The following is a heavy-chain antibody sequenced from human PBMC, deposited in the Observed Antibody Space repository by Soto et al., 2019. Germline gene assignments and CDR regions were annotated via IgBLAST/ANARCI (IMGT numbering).Heavy chain of an antibody. CDR3: ARGVYCSSTSCYWGMDV. J-gene: IGHJ6*02. CDR2: IYYSGST. CDR1: GGSMISYY. Sequence: SETLSLTCTVSGGSMISYYWMWIRQPPGKGLEWIGYIYYSGSTNYNPSLKSRVTISVDTSKNQFSLKLSSVTAADTAVYYCARGVYCSSTSCYWGMDVWGQGTTVTVSS. V-gene: IGHV4-59*12. D-gene: IGHD2-2*01.